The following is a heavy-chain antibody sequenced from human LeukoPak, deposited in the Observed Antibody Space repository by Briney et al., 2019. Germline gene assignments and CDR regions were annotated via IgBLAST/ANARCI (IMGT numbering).Heavy chain of an antibody. CDR2: IYYSGST. D-gene: IGHD1-26*01. V-gene: IGHV4-59*01. CDR3: ARGGELPHHDAFDI. Sequence: SETLSLTCTVSGGSISSYYWSWIRQPPGKGLEWIGYIYYSGSTNYNPSLKSRVTISVDTSKNQFSLKLSSVTAADTAVYYCARGGELPHHDAFDIWGQGTMVTASS. J-gene: IGHJ3*02. CDR1: GGSISSYY.